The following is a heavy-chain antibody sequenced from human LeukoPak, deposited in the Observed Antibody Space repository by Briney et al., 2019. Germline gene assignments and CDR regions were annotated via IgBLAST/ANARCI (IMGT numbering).Heavy chain of an antibody. CDR3: ARGGGEVLNDYYGMDV. J-gene: IGHJ6*02. CDR2: INAGNGNT. V-gene: IGHV1-3*01. Sequence: ASVKVSCKASGYTFTSYAMHWVRQAPGQRLEWMGWINAGNGNTKYSQKFQGRVTITRDTSASTAYMELSSLRSEDTAVYYCARGGGEVLNDYYGMDVWGQGTTVTVSS. CDR1: GYTFTSYA. D-gene: IGHD2-8*01.